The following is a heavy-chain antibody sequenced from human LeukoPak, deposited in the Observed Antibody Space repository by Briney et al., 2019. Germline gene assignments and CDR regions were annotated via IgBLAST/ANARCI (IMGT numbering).Heavy chain of an antibody. Sequence: SETLSLTCAVYGGSFNGYYWSWIRQPPGKGLEWIGEINHSGSTNYNPSLKSRVTISVDTSKNQFSLKLSSVTAADTAVYYCARGPGYSSSWYPDYFDYWGQGTLVTVSS. CDR3: ARGPGYSSSWYPDYFDY. CDR1: GGSFNGYY. V-gene: IGHV4-34*01. D-gene: IGHD6-13*01. J-gene: IGHJ4*02. CDR2: INHSGST.